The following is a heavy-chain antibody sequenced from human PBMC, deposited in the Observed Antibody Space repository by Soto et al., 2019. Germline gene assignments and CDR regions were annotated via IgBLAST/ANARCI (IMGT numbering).Heavy chain of an antibody. V-gene: IGHV3-23*01. CDR1: GFTFSSYA. D-gene: IGHD7-27*01. CDR2: ISNSGGNT. Sequence: EVQLLQSGGGLVQPGGSLRLSCAASGFTFSSYAISWVRQAPGKGLEWVSAISNSGGNTYYADSVMGRFTISRDNSKNTLFLQMNSLRAEDTAIYDCAKEWGRPLDYWGQGSLVTVSS. CDR3: AKEWGRPLDY. J-gene: IGHJ4*02.